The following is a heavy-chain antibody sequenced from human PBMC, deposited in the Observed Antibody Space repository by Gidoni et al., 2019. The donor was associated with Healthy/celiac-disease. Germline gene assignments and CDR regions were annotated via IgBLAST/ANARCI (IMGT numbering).Heavy chain of an antibody. Sequence: QLQLQESGPGLVKPSETLSLTCTVSGGSISSSSYYWGWIRQPPGKGLEWIGSIYYSGSTYYNPSLKSRVTISVDTSKNQFSLKLSSVTAADTAVYYCARQPRTGGNPASADYYFDYWGQGTLVSVSS. CDR2: IYYSGST. CDR1: GGSISSSSYY. J-gene: IGHJ4*02. CDR3: ARQPRTGGNPASADYYFDY. V-gene: IGHV4-39*01. D-gene: IGHD2-15*01.